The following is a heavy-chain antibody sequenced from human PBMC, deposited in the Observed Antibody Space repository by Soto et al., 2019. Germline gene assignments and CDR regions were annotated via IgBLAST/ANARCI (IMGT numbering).Heavy chain of an antibody. CDR3: ARGIYDILTGYPIYFDY. CDR1: GGTFSSYA. CDR2: IIPIFGTA. Sequence: SVKVSCKASGGTFSSYAISWVRQAPGQGLEWMGGIIPIFGTANYAQKFQGRVTITADESTSTAYMELSSLRSEDTAVYYCARGIYDILTGYPIYFDYWGQGTLVTVSS. J-gene: IGHJ4*02. D-gene: IGHD3-9*01. V-gene: IGHV1-69*13.